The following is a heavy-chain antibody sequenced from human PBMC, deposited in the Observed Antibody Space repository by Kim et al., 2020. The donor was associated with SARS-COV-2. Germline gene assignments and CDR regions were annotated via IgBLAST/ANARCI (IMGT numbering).Heavy chain of an antibody. Sequence: GGSLRLSCAASGFTFSDSAMNWVRQASGKGLEWVARIRSKANSYSTAYAASVKGRFTISRDDSKNTAYLQMNSLKTEDTAIYYCTRVPPYSNSWWDAFDIWGQGTMVTVSS. V-gene: IGHV3-73*01. CDR1: GFTFSDSA. CDR3: TRVPPYSNSWWDAFDI. D-gene: IGHD6-13*01. CDR2: IRSKANSYST. J-gene: IGHJ3*02.